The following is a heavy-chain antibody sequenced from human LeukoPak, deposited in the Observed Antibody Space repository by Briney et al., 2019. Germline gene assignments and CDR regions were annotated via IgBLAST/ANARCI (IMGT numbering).Heavy chain of an antibody. J-gene: IGHJ6*03. CDR2: ISGSSNYI. D-gene: IGHD6-19*01. Sequence: GGSLRLSCAASGFTFSSYILSWVRQAPGKGLEWVSSISGSSNYIYYADSVKGRFTISRDNAKNSLYLQMNSLRAEDTAVYYCARSSGWYHRGPDYYYYYMDVWGKGTTVTVSS. V-gene: IGHV3-21*01. CDR1: GFTFSSYI. CDR3: ARSSGWYHRGPDYYYYYMDV.